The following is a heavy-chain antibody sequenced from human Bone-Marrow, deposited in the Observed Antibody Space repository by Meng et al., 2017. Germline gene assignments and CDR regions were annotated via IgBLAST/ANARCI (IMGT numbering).Heavy chain of an antibody. CDR2: IKSKTDGGTT. D-gene: IGHD6-19*01. CDR3: TTKVPVAGVYYYYYGMDV. CDR1: GFTFSNAW. V-gene: IGHV3-15*01. J-gene: IGHJ6*02. Sequence: GESLKISCAASGFTFSNAWMSWVRQAPGKGLEWVGRIKSKTDGGTTDYAAPVKGRFTISRDDSKNTLYLQMNSLKTEDTAVYYCTTKVPVAGVYYYYYGMDVWGQGTTVTGS.